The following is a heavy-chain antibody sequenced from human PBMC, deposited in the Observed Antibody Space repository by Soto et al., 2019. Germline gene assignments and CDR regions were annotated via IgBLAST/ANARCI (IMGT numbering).Heavy chain of an antibody. CDR3: ARGEQELRNYYYYMDV. D-gene: IGHD1-7*01. Sequence: ASVKGSCKASGYTFTSYDINWVRQATGQGLEWMGWMNPNNGNTGYAQKFQGRVTMTRNTSISTAYMELSSLRSEDTAVYYCARGEQELRNYYYYMDVWGKGTTVSVSS. CDR1: GYTFTSYD. CDR2: MNPNNGNT. J-gene: IGHJ6*03. V-gene: IGHV1-8*01.